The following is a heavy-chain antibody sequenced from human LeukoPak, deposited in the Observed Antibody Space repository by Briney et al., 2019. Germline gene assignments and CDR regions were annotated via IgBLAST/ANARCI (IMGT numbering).Heavy chain of an antibody. CDR1: GFPFSSYG. J-gene: IGHJ4*02. CDR3: ARDLSAAFDF. CDR2: LVYDARS. Sequence: PGTSLRLSCAASGFPFSSYGMHWVRQAPGKGLEWVARLVYDARSDYANSVKGRFSISRDDSKNTLSLDMSNLRVEDTALYYCARDLSAAFDFWGQGVLVTVSS. D-gene: IGHD6-25*01. V-gene: IGHV3-33*01.